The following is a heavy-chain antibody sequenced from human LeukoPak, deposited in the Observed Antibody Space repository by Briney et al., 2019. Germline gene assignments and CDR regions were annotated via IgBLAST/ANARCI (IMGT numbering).Heavy chain of an antibody. D-gene: IGHD6-6*01. Sequence: SETLSLTCTVSGGSISSYYWSWIRQPPGKGLEWIGYIYYSGSTNYNPSLKSRVTIPLDTSKNQFSLKLSSVTAADTAVYYCARVVQLTPPPSYYYYYYMDVWGKGTTVTVSS. J-gene: IGHJ6*03. V-gene: IGHV4-59*01. CDR1: GGSISSYY. CDR3: ARVVQLTPPPSYYYYYYMDV. CDR2: IYYSGST.